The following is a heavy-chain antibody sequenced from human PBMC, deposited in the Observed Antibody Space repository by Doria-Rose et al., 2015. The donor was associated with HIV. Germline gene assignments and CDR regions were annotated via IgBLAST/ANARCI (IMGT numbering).Heavy chain of an antibody. Sequence: QVQLQQWGAGLLEPSETLSLTCAISDGSFIGYYWSWIRQTPGKVLEWIGEVHHSGSTDYSPSLNSRVTISADVSKNHFSLSLSSVTAADTGVYYCAKHLGWAFHIWGQGTVVAVSS. CDR3: AKHLGWAFHI. J-gene: IGHJ3*02. V-gene: IGHV4-34*01. CDR1: DGSFIGYY. D-gene: IGHD2-2*03. CDR2: VHHSGST.